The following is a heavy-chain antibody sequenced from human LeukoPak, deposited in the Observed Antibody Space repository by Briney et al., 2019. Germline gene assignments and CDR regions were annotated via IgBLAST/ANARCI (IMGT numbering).Heavy chain of an antibody. D-gene: IGHD3-22*01. Sequence: ASVKVSCKTSGYTFSDYYIHWIRQAPGQGLEWMGWISIYNGKINYAQKFQGRVTMTTDTSTSTAYMELRSLRSDDTAVYYCARWDYYDSRTFDIWGQGTMVTVS. CDR3: ARWDYYDSRTFDI. J-gene: IGHJ3*02. V-gene: IGHV1-18*04. CDR2: ISIYNGKI. CDR1: GYTFSDYY.